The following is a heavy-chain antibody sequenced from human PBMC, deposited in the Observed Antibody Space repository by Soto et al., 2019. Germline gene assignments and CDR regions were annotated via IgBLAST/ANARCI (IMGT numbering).Heavy chain of an antibody. V-gene: IGHV3-74*01. CDR2: INDDGIST. D-gene: IGHD1-1*01. J-gene: IGHJ4*02. CDR1: GFTFSMYW. Sequence: GGSLRLSCAASGFTFSMYWMHWVRQVPGKGPEWVSRINDDGISTNYADSVKGRFTISRDNAKNTLYLQMNALRVEDTAVYYCTRGPRSTSTGTGAFWGQGTLVTV. CDR3: TRGPRSTSTGTGAF.